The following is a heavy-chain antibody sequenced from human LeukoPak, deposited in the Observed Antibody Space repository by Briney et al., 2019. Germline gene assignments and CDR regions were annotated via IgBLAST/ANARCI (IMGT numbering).Heavy chain of an antibody. CDR1: GFTFSSYA. CDR2: ISGSGGST. Sequence: PGGSLRLSCAASGFTFSSYAMSWVRQAPGKGLEWVSAISGSGGSTYYADSVKGRFTISRDNSKNTLDLQMNSLRAEDTAVYYCAKDVRRDCSGGSCSSYWGQGTLVTVSS. D-gene: IGHD2-15*01. J-gene: IGHJ4*02. V-gene: IGHV3-23*01. CDR3: AKDVRRDCSGGSCSSY.